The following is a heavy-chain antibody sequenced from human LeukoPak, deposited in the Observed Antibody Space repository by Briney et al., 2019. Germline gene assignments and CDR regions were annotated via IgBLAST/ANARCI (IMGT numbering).Heavy chain of an antibody. Sequence: TLSLTCTVSGGSISSGDYYWSWIRQPPGKGLEWIGYIYYSGSTYYNPSLKSRVTISVDTSKNQFSLKLSSVTAADTAVYYCARDYDFWSGFNWFDPWGQGTLVTVSS. V-gene: IGHV4-30-4*08. CDR3: ARDYDFWSGFNWFDP. CDR1: GGSISSGDYY. D-gene: IGHD3-3*01. CDR2: IYYSGST. J-gene: IGHJ5*02.